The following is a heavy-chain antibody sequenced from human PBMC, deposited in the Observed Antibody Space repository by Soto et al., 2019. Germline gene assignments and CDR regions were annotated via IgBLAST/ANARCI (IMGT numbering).Heavy chain of an antibody. CDR2: IIPIFDTA. V-gene: IGHV1-69*12. CDR1: GGTFSSYA. CDR3: ASHGITGTGVHYYGMDV. J-gene: IGHJ6*02. Sequence: QVQLVQSGAEVKKPGSSVKVSCKASGGTFSSYAISWVRQAPGQGLEWMGGIIPIFDTADYAQKFQGRVTITADESTSTAYMELSSLRSEDTAVYYCASHGITGTGVHYYGMDVWGQGTTVTVSS. D-gene: IGHD1-7*01.